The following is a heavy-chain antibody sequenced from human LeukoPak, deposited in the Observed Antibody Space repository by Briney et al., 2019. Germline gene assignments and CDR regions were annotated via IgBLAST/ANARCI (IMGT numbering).Heavy chain of an antibody. V-gene: IGHV1-18*01. CDR2: ISTYNGNT. CDR3: ARDRAGSAWYTTFDY. D-gene: IGHD6-19*01. CDR1: GYTFTSFG. Sequence: ASVNVSCKASGYTFTSFGISWVRQAPGQGLEWMGWISTYNGNTNYAQKLQGRVTMTTDTSTSRVYMDLRSLRSDDTAVYYCARDRAGSAWYTTFDYWGQGTLVTVSS. J-gene: IGHJ4*02.